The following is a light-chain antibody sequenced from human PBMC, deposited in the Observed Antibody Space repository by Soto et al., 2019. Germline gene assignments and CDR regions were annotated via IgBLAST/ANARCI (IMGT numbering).Light chain of an antibody. Sequence: NFMLTQPHSVSESPGKTVTISCTRSSGSIASNYVQWYQQRPGSVPTTVIYEGNQRPSGVPDRFSGSTDGSSNSASLTFSGLQTEDEADYYCQSYDSSTVVFGGGTQLTVL. CDR2: EGN. CDR3: QSYDSSTVV. J-gene: IGLJ2*01. V-gene: IGLV6-57*04. CDR1: SGSIASNY.